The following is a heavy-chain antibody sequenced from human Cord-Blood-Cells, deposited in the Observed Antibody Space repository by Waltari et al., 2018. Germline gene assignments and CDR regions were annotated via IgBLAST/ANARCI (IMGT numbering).Heavy chain of an antibody. J-gene: IGHJ4*02. CDR1: GGSFSGYY. D-gene: IGHD1-26*01. V-gene: IGHV4-34*01. CDR2: INHSGST. CDR3: ARDRRGGSFDY. Sequence: QVQLQQWGAGLLKPSETLSLTCAVYGGSFSGYYWSWIRQPPGKGLEWIGEINHSGSTNYNQSLKSRVTISVDTSKNQFSLKLSSVTAADTAVYYCARDRRGGSFDYWGQGTLVTVSS.